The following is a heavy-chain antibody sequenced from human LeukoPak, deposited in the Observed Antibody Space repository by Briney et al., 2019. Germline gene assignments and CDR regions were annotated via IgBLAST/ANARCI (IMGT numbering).Heavy chain of an antibody. CDR2: IIPIFGTA. V-gene: IGHV1-69*13. D-gene: IGHD2-15*01. J-gene: IGHJ5*02. Sequence: ASVKVSCKASGGTFSSYAISWVRQAPGQGLEWMGGIIPIFGTANYAQKFQGRVTITADESTSTAYMELSSLRSEDTAVYYCARDLVAATNLNWFDPWGQGTLVTVSS. CDR1: GGTFSSYA. CDR3: ARDLVAATNLNWFDP.